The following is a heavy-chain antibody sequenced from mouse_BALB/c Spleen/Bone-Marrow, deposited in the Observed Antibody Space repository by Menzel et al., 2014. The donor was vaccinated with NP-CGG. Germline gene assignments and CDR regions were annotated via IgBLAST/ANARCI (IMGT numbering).Heavy chain of an antibody. Sequence: QVQLQQSGPEVVRPGVSVPLSFPFSFYPFTSSSLPVFPPLPSHLLEFLVVLRPYNGNTNYNQKFKGKATMTVDKSSSTAYMYRDIGTSEDSAIYYCARDGYPSIDYWGQGTSVT. CDR1: FYPFTSSS. CDR2: LRPYNGNT. V-gene: IGHV1-67*01. D-gene: IGHD2-3*01. J-gene: IGHJ4*01. CDR3: ARDGYPSIDY.